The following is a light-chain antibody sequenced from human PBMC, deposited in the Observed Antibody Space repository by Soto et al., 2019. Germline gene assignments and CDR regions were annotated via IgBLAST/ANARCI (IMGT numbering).Light chain of an antibody. CDR1: QSVSSN. CDR3: QQYNNWPQT. V-gene: IGKV3-15*01. CDR2: GAS. J-gene: IGKJ1*01. Sequence: EIVMTRSPATLSVSPGESAALSCRASQSVSSNLAWYQQKPGQAPRLLIYGASTRATGIPARFSGSGSGTEFTLTISSLQSEDFAVYYCQQYNNWPQTFGQGTKVDI.